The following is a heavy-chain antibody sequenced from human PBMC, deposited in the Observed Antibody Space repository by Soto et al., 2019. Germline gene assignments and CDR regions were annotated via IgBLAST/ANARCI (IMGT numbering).Heavy chain of an antibody. D-gene: IGHD6-6*01. CDR1: GFTFSIYV. CDR2: ISAGGDST. J-gene: IGHJ4*02. V-gene: IGHV3-23*01. Sequence: EVQLLESGGGLVQPGGSLRLSCAASGFTFSIYVMSWVRQAPGKGLEWVSAISAGGDSTHYADSVKGRFTISRDNSKKTVYLQMNSLRAEDTAVYYCAKDRQLVPKHSYFDYWGQGTLVTASS. CDR3: AKDRQLVPKHSYFDY.